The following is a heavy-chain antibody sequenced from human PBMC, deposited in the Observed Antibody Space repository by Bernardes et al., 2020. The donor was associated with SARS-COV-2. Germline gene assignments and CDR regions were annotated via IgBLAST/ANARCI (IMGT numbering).Heavy chain of an antibody. D-gene: IGHD3-3*01. CDR1: GGSISSYY. CDR2: IYYSGST. Sequence: TLSLTCTVSGGSISSYYWSWIRQPPGKGLEWIGYIYYSGSTNYNPSLKSRVTISVDTSKNQFSLKLSSVTAADTAVYYCARGLYDFWSGYYSSYYYYMDVWGKGTTVTVSS. CDR3: ARGLYDFWSGYYSSYYYYMDV. J-gene: IGHJ6*03. V-gene: IGHV4-59*01.